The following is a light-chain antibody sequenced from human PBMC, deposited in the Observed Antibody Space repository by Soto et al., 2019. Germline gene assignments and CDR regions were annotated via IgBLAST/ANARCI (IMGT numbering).Light chain of an antibody. CDR2: GAS. J-gene: IGKJ1*01. CDR3: QQYNTWPPWT. V-gene: IGKV3-15*01. CDR1: QSVTSN. Sequence: EVVMAQSPATLSVSPGERATLSCRASQSVTSNLAWYQQKPGRAPRLLIYGASTRATGVPARFSGSGSGTEFTLTISSLQSEDFAVYYCQQYNTWPPWTFGQGTKVESK.